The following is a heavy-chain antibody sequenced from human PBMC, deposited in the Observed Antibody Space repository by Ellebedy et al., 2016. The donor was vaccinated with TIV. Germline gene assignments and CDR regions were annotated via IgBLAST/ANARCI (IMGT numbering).Heavy chain of an antibody. J-gene: IGHJ4*02. D-gene: IGHD3-10*01. V-gene: IGHV3-30*03. CDR1: GFTSTSHG. Sequence: GGSLRLXXVASGFTSTSHGIYWVRQAPCQGLEWVAVLSCDGSNKYYADSVNGRFTISRDNSKDTLYLQMDSLRTDDMAVYYCARGGSSGSSDYWGQGTLVTVSS. CDR3: ARGGSSGSSDY. CDR2: LSCDGSNK.